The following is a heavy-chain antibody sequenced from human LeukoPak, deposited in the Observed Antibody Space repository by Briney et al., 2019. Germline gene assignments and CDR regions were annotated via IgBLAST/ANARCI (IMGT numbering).Heavy chain of an antibody. V-gene: IGHV4-39*07. Sequence: TSETLSLTCTVSGASASSSSSFGAWIRQPRGKGLEWIGNVYYSGSTHYNPSLKSRVTISADTSTNQVSLKLRSVTAADTAVYFCARLGRNYFYVAYWGQGNLVTVSS. CDR3: ARLGRNYFYVAY. D-gene: IGHD3-22*01. CDR2: VYYSGST. CDR1: GASASSSSSF. J-gene: IGHJ4*02.